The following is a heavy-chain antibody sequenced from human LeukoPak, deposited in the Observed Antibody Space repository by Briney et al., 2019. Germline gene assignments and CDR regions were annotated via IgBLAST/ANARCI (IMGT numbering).Heavy chain of an antibody. CDR1: GLTFSGSA. D-gene: IGHD2-15*01. CDR3: AKVLVLVSANRYYFDY. Sequence: RPGGSLRLSCAASGLTFSGSAMSWVRQAPGKGLEWVSLISGSGNSTYYADSVKGRFTISRDNSKNPLYLQMNSLRAEDTAVYYCAKVLVLVSANRYYFDYWGQGTLVTVSS. CDR2: ISGSGNST. V-gene: IGHV3-23*01. J-gene: IGHJ4*02.